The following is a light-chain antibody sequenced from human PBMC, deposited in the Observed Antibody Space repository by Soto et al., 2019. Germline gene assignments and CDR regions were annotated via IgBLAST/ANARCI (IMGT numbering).Light chain of an antibody. CDR1: SSNIGSNY. CDR2: RHN. CDR3: QTWGTGFQV. J-gene: IGLJ2*01. V-gene: IGLV1-47*01. Sequence: QSVLTQPPSASGTPGQRVTISCSGSSSNIGSNYVYWYHQLPGTAPKLLIYRHNQRPSGVPDRFSGSKSGTSASLAISGLRSEDEADYYCQTWGTGFQVFGGGTKLTVL.